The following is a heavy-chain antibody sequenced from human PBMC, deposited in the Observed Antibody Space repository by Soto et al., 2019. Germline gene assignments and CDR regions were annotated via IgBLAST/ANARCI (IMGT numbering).Heavy chain of an antibody. D-gene: IGHD3-3*02. J-gene: IGHJ4*02. Sequence: PGESLKISCNGVGYKFGSSWIGWVRQMPGKGLEWMGIIKPGTSDIRYSPSCRGHVTISADEAVSTAYLQWSGLKASDTAMYYCARQLSHICDSWGQGTLVTVSS. CDR1: GYKFGSSW. V-gene: IGHV5-51*01. CDR2: IKPGTSDI. CDR3: ARQLSHICDS.